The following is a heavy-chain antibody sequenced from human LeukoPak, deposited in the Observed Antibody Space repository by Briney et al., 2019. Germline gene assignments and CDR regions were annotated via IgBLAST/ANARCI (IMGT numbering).Heavy chain of an antibody. Sequence: PSETLSLICIVSGGSISGYYWSWIRQPPGEGLEWIGYIYSSGSTNYNPSLKSRVTISIDTSKNQFSLELSSVTAADTAVYYCARGRSGGSSALGYWGQGTLVTVSS. CDR1: GGSISGYY. CDR3: ARGRSGGSSALGY. V-gene: IGHV4-59*12. CDR2: IYSSGST. D-gene: IGHD2-2*01. J-gene: IGHJ4*02.